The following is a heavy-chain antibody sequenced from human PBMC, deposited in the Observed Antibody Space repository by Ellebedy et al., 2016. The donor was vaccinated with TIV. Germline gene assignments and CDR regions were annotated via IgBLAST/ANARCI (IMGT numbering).Heavy chain of an antibody. CDR1: GGSIRSYY. V-gene: IGHV4-4*07. J-gene: IGHJ4*02. D-gene: IGHD5-18*01. CDR3: AREDTTMAPDY. Sequence: MPGGSLRLSCTVPGGSIRSYYWSWIRQPAGKGLEWIGQIYSSGSTNYNPSLTSRATVSVDTSKNQFSLRLSSVTAADTAVYYCAREDTTMAPDYWGRGTLVTVSS. CDR2: IYSSGST.